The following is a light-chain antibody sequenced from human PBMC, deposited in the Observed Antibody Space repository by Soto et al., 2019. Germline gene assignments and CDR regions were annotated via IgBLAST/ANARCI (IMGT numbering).Light chain of an antibody. CDR2: EVS. Sequence: QSALTQPPSASGSPGQSVTISCTGTSSDVGGYNYVSWYQQHPGKAPKLMIYEVSQRPSGVPHRFSGSKSGNTASLTVSGLQAEDEADYYCSSYAGSNNVVFGGGTKGPS. J-gene: IGLJ2*01. V-gene: IGLV2-8*01. CDR3: SSYAGSNNVV. CDR1: SSDVGGYNY.